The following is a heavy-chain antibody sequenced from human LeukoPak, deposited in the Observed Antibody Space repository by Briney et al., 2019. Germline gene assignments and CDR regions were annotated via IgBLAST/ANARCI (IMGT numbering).Heavy chain of an antibody. V-gene: IGHV1-46*01. CDR3: ARGSALGEVVASFDY. D-gene: IGHD5-12*01. CDR2: INPSGGST. CDR1: GYTFTSYY. Sequence: ASVKVSCKASGYTFTSYYMHWVRQAPGQGLEWMGIINPSGGSTSYAQKFQGRVTMTRDTSKNQFSLKLSSVTAADTAVYYCARGSALGEVVASFDYWGQGTLVTVSS. J-gene: IGHJ4*02.